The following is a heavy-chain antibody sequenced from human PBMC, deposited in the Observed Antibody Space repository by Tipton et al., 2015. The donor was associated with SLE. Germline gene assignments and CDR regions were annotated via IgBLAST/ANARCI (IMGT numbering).Heavy chain of an antibody. Sequence: QLVQSGAEVKKTGDSVKVSCKTSGYTFTDFGFTWVRQAPGQGLEWVGWISAYNGKTNYAQMVEGRVTMSTDTSTNKAFMELRSLRSDDTAVYYCTRDTRYQHASDVWGQGTLVTVSS. CDR1: GYTFTDFG. J-gene: IGHJ4*02. V-gene: IGHV1-18*01. CDR3: TRDTRYQHASDV. D-gene: IGHD2-2*01. CDR2: ISAYNGKT.